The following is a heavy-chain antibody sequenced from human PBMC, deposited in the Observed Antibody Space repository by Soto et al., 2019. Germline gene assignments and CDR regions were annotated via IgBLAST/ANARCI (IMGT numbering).Heavy chain of an antibody. D-gene: IGHD6-19*01. V-gene: IGHV4-59*08. J-gene: IGHJ4*02. CDR2: IYYSGST. CDR1: GGSISSYY. Sequence: SETLSLTCTVSGGSISSYYWSWIRQPPGKGLEWIGYIYYSGSTNYNPSLKSRVTISVDTSKNQFSLTLSSVTAAGTAVYYCARHRGGSGWVYFDYWSQGTLVTVSS. CDR3: ARHRGGSGWVYFDY.